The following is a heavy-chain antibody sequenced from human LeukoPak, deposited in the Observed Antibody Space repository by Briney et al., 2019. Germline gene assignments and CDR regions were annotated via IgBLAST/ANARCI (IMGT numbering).Heavy chain of an antibody. D-gene: IGHD1-26*01. V-gene: IGHV3-23*01. CDR2: ISGSGGST. J-gene: IGHJ4*02. CDR3: AKDRGIPTYSGSYLY. Sequence: PGGSLRLSCAASGFTFSSYAMSWVRQAPGKGLEGVSAISGSGGSTYYADSVQGRFTISRDNSKNTLYLQMNSLRAEDTAVYYCAKDRGIPTYSGSYLYWGQGSLVTVSS. CDR1: GFTFSSYA.